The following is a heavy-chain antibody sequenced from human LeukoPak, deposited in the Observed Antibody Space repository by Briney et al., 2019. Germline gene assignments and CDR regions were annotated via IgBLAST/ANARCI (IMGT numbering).Heavy chain of an antibody. J-gene: IGHJ6*03. CDR2: IIPIFGTA. D-gene: IGHD1-14*01. Sequence: SVKVSCKASGGTFSSYAISWVRQAPGQGLEWMGGIIPIFGTANYAQKFQGRVTITTDESTSTAYMELSSLRSEDTAVYYCALNPSSYYYYMDVWGKGTTVTVSS. V-gene: IGHV1-69*05. CDR3: ALNPSSYYYYMDV. CDR1: GGTFSSYA.